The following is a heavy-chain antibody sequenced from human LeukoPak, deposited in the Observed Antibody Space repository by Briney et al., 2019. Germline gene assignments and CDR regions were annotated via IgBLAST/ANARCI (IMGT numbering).Heavy chain of an antibody. D-gene: IGHD2-15*01. CDR1: GFTFSSYE. Sequence: GGSLRLSCAASGFTFSSYEMHWVRQAPGKGLEWVSYMSSSGSTIYYADSVKGRFTISRGNAKNSLYLQMNSLRAEDTAVYYCAREACSGGSCYFTLLIYFDYWGQGTLVTVSS. CDR3: AREACSGGSCYFTLLIYFDY. J-gene: IGHJ4*02. CDR2: MSSSGSTI. V-gene: IGHV3-48*03.